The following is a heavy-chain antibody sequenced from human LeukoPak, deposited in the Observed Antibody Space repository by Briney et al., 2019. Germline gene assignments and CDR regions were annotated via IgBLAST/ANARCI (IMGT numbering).Heavy chain of an antibody. CDR3: ARYYIGYCATTYCYIGGFDP. D-gene: IGHD2-2*02. V-gene: IGHV4-61*01. Sequence: SETLSLTCTVSGGSVSSGNYYWSWIRQPPGKGLEWIRYIYYGGGTNYNPSLKSRVTISLDTSKNQFSLKMRSATAADTAVYYCARYYIGYCATTYCYIGGFDPWGQGTLVTVSA. CDR2: IYYGGGT. CDR1: GGSVSSGNYY. J-gene: IGHJ5*02.